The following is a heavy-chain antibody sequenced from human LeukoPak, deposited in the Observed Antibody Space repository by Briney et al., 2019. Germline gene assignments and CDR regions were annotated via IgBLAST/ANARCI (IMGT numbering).Heavy chain of an antibody. CDR2: INPNSGGT. Sequence: ASVKVSCKASGYTFTGYYMHWVRQAPGQGLEWMGWINPNSGGTNYAQKFQGRVTMTRDTSISTAYMELSRLRSDDTAVYYCARFVVVPAAIANYFDYWGQGTLVTASS. CDR1: GYTFTGYY. CDR3: ARFVVVPAAIANYFDY. D-gene: IGHD2-2*02. V-gene: IGHV1-2*02. J-gene: IGHJ4*02.